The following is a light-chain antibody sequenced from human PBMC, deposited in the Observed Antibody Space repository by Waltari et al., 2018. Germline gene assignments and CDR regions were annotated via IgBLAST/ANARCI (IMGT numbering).Light chain of an antibody. Sequence: EIVLTQSPATVSLSPGERATLSCRASQSVSGYLAWYQQKPGQAPRLLLYDTSNRATGIPARFSGSGSGTDFTLTISSLEAEDVAVYYCQQRNNWPLTFGGGTKVEIK. J-gene: IGKJ4*01. CDR1: QSVSGY. V-gene: IGKV3-11*01. CDR3: QQRNNWPLT. CDR2: DTS.